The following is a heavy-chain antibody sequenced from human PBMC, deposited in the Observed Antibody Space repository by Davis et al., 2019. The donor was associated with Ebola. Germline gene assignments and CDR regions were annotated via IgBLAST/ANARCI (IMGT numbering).Heavy chain of an antibody. D-gene: IGHD6-19*01. Sequence: GESLKISCAASGFTFSSYWMSWVRQAPGKGLEWVANIKQDGSEKYYVDSVKGRFTISRDNAKNSLYLQMNSLRADDTAVYYCAKGYSSGRLDVWGQGTTVTVSS. V-gene: IGHV3-7*03. CDR3: AKGYSSGRLDV. CDR2: IKQDGSEK. CDR1: GFTFSSYW. J-gene: IGHJ6*02.